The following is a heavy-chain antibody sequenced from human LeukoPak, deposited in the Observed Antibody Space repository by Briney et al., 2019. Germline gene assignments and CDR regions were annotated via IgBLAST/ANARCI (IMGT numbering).Heavy chain of an antibody. V-gene: IGHV4-59*08. D-gene: IGHD3-9*01. CDR1: GGSISSYY. CDR3: ASSYYDILTGYQLNAFDI. Sequence: SETLSLTCTVSGGSISSYYWSWIRQPPGKGLEWIGYIYYSGSTNYNPSLKSRVTISVDTSKNQFSLKLSSVIAADTAVYYCASSYYDILTGYQLNAFDIWGQGTMVTASS. J-gene: IGHJ3*02. CDR2: IYYSGST.